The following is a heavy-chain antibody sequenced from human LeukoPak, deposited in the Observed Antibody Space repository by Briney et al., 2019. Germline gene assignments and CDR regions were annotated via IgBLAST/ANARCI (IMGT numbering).Heavy chain of an antibody. D-gene: IGHD6-13*01. CDR3: AVYSSSSGLDY. J-gene: IGHJ4*02. Sequence: PSETLSLTCTVSGGSISSYYWSWIRQPPGKGLEWIGYIYYSGSTNYNPPLKSRVTISVDTSKNQFSLKLSSVTAADTAVYYCAVYSSSSGLDYWGQGTLVTVSS. CDR1: GGSISSYY. V-gene: IGHV4-59*08. CDR2: IYYSGST.